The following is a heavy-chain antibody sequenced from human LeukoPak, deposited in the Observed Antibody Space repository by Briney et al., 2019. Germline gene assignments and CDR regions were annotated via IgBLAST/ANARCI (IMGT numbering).Heavy chain of an antibody. J-gene: IGHJ4*02. CDR1: GYTFTGYY. CDR3: ATKAYCSGGSCYVQFDY. CDR2: INPHSGAT. Sequence: ASVKVSCEASGYTFTGYYIHWVRQAPGQGLEWMGWINPHSGATNYAQKFQGWVTMTEDTSTDTAYMELSSLRSEDTAVYYCATKAYCSGGSCYVQFDYWGQGTLVTVSS. D-gene: IGHD2-15*01. V-gene: IGHV1-2*04.